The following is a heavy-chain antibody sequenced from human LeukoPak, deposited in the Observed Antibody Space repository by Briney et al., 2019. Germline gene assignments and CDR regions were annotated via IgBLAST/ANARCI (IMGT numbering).Heavy chain of an antibody. J-gene: IGHJ4*02. Sequence: PGGSLRLSCAASGFTFSSYAMHWVRQAPGKGLEWVAFIRYDGSNIYYADSVKGRFTISRDNSKNTLYLQMNSLRAEDTAVYQCAKAPTAYSSLDYWGQGTLVTVSS. CDR1: GFTFSSYA. V-gene: IGHV3-30*02. CDR3: AKAPTAYSSLDY. CDR2: IRYDGSNI. D-gene: IGHD4-11*01.